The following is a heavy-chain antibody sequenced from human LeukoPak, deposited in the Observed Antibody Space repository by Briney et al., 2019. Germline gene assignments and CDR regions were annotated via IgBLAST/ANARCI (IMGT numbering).Heavy chain of an antibody. D-gene: IGHD6-13*01. J-gene: IGHJ4*02. CDR1: GFTFSSYT. CDR2: ISTSSSTI. V-gene: IGHV3-48*02. CDR3: ARDHEQQLPCVDY. Sequence: PGGSLRLSCAASGFTFSSYTMSWVRQAPGKGLEWVSYISTSSSTIYYADSVKGRFTISRDNAKNSLYLQMNSLRDEDTAVYYCARDHEQQLPCVDYCGQETLVTVSS.